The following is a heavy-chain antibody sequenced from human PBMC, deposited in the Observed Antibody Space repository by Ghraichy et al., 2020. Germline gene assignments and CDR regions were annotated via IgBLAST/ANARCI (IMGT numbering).Heavy chain of an antibody. CDR3: ASSIIAFDM. Sequence: GKSLNISCAASGFTFSSYSMNWVRQAPGKGLEWVSYISSSSSTIYYPDSVKGRFTISRDNAKNSLYLQMNSLRDEDTAVYYCASSIIAFDMWGLGTMVTVSS. CDR1: GFTFSSYS. D-gene: IGHD2-21*01. J-gene: IGHJ3*02. CDR2: ISSSSSTI. V-gene: IGHV3-48*02.